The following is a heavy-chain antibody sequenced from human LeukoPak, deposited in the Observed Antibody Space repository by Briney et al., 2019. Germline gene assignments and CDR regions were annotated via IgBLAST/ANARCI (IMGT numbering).Heavy chain of an antibody. V-gene: IGHV1-46*01. D-gene: IGHD6-13*01. CDR2: ISPSGGST. CDR1: GYTFTSNY. CDR3: ARAFPPLAASTYYYYYMDV. J-gene: IGHJ6*03. Sequence: ASVKVSCKALGYTFTSNYMHWVRQAPGQGPEWMGVISPSGGSTTYAQKFQGRVTMTRDMSTSTVYMELSSLRSEDTAVYYCARAFPPLAASTYYYYYMDVWGKGTTVTVSS.